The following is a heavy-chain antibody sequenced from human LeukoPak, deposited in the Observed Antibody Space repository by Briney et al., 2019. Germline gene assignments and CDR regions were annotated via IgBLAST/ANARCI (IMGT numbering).Heavy chain of an antibody. CDR2: ISDIGSI. D-gene: IGHD2/OR15-2a*01. CDR1: GGSISSYY. Sequence: SETLSLTCTVTGGSISSYYWSWIRQPPGKGLEWIAYISDIGSINYNPSLKSRVTISLDTSKNQFSLKLSSVTAADTAVYYCAGHHPRNTVDFWGQGTLVTVSS. J-gene: IGHJ4*02. V-gene: IGHV4-59*08. CDR3: AGHHPRNTVDF.